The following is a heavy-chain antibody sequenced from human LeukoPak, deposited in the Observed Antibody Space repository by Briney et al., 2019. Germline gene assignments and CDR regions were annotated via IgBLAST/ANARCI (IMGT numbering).Heavy chain of an antibody. Sequence: SETLSLTCTVPGGSISSSSYCCDWIRRPPGKGLEWIGSMCFSGNTYYSPSLKSRVTVSAETSKNQFSLRLSSVTVADTAVYFCARRRGYSDQLDYWGQGTLVTVSS. D-gene: IGHD1-1*01. V-gene: IGHV4-39*01. J-gene: IGHJ4*02. CDR3: ARRRGYSDQLDY. CDR1: GGSISSSSYC. CDR2: MCFSGNT.